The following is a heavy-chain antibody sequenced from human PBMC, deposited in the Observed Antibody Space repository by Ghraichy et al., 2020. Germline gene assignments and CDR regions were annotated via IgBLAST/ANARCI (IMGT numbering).Heavy chain of an antibody. V-gene: IGHV3-48*01. J-gene: IGHJ4*02. CDR3: ARDGYDSSGYRIDY. CDR2: ISSSSSTI. D-gene: IGHD3-22*01. Sequence: GGSLRLSCATPGFTFSSYSMNWVRQAPGKGLEWVSYISSSSSTIYYADSVKGRFTISRDNAKNSLYLQMNSLRAEDTAVYYCARDGYDSSGYRIDYWGQGTLVTVSS. CDR1: GFTFSSYS.